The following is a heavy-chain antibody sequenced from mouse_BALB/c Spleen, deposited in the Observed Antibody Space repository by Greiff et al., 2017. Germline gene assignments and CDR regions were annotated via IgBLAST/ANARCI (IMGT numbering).Heavy chain of an antibody. Sequence: DVKLVESGGGLVKPGGSLKLSCAASGFTFSSYTMSWVRQTPEKRLEWVATISSGGSYTYYPDSVKGRFTISRDNAKNTLYLQMSSLKSEDTAMYYCTRERGCRYDEAMDYWGQGTSVTVSS. CDR2: ISSGGSYT. CDR1: GFTFSSYT. J-gene: IGHJ4*01. CDR3: TRERGCRYDEAMDY. D-gene: IGHD2-14*01. V-gene: IGHV5-6-4*01.